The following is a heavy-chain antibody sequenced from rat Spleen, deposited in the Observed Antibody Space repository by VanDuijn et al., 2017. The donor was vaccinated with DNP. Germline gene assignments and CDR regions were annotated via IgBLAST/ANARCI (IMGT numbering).Heavy chain of an antibody. CDR3: ARGGRSYFDY. CDR2: INKDSRTI. D-gene: IGHD1-3*01. CDR1: GFNFNDYW. Sequence: EVKLVESGGGLVQPGRSLKLSCAASGFNFNDYWMGWVRQAPGKGLEWIGEINKDSRTIKYSPSLRDRFTISRDNAHKTVYLQMNSLRSEDTASYYCARGGRSYFDYWGQGTLVTVSS. V-gene: IGHV4-2*01. J-gene: IGHJ3*01.